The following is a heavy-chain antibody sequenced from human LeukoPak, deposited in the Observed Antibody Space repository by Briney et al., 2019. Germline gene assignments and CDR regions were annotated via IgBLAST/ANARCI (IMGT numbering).Heavy chain of an antibody. CDR3: ASGIYYDSSGYYTDAFDI. CDR2: INWNGGGT. D-gene: IGHD3-22*01. Sequence: PGGSLRLSCAASGFTFDDYGMSWVRQAPGKGLEWVSGINWNGGGTGYADSVKGRFTISRDNAKNSLYLQMNSLRAEDTALYHCASGIYYDSSGYYTDAFDIWGQGTMVTVSS. CDR1: GFTFDDYG. V-gene: IGHV3-20*01. J-gene: IGHJ3*02.